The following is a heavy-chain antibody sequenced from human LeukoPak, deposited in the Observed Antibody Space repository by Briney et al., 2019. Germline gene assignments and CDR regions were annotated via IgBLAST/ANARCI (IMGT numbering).Heavy chain of an antibody. D-gene: IGHD3-10*01. Sequence: KPSETLSLTCAVYGGSFSGYYWSWIRQPPGKGLEWIGEINHSGSTNYNPSLKSRVTISVDTSKNQFSLKLSSVTAADTAVYYCARVKFYGSGRRLNCFDPWGQGTLVTVSS. CDR3: ARVKFYGSGRRLNCFDP. J-gene: IGHJ5*02. CDR1: GGSFSGYY. V-gene: IGHV4-34*01. CDR2: INHSGST.